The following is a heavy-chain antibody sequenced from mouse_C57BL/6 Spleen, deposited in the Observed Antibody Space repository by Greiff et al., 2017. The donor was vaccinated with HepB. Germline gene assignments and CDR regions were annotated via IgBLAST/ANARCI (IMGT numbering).Heavy chain of an antibody. CDR2: IYPSDSET. V-gene: IGHV1-61*01. D-gene: IGHD1-1*02. Sequence: QVQLQQPGAELVRPGSSVKLSCKASGYTFTSYWMDWVKQRPGQGLEWIGNIYPSDSETHYNQKFKDKATLTVDKSSSTAYMQLSSLTSEDSAFYYCARGGGDYSMDYWGQGTSVTVSS. J-gene: IGHJ4*01. CDR1: GYTFTSYW. CDR3: ARGGGDYSMDY.